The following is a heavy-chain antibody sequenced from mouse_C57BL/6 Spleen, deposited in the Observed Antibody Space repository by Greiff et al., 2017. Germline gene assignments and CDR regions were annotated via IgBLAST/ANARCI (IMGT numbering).Heavy chain of an antibody. V-gene: IGHV1-80*01. D-gene: IGHD2-4*01. CDR1: GYAFSSYW. J-gene: IGHJ4*01. CDR2: IYPGDGDT. Sequence: VQLQQSGAELVKPGASVKISCKASGYAFSSYWMNWVKQRPGKGLEWIGQIYPGDGDTNYNGKFKGKATLTADKSSSTAYMQLSSLTSEDSAVYFCARDYDYDDYYAMDYWGQGTSVTVSS. CDR3: ARDYDYDDYYAMDY.